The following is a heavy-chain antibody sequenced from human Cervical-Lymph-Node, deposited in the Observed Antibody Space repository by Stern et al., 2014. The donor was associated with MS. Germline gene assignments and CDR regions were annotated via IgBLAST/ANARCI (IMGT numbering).Heavy chain of an antibody. V-gene: IGHV1-24*01. CDR2: SSPEDGET. J-gene: IGHJ6*02. CDR3: ASAVTGLNYYFHALDV. Sequence: QVQLVESGAEVKKPGASVKVSCKVSGYTLNDLSLHWVRQATGEGLEWMGGSSPEDGETIFAQGLQGRVTVTEDTSTDTAYMELSSLRSEDTAVYYCASAVTGLNYYFHALDVWGQGTTVTVSS. CDR1: GYTLNDLS. D-gene: IGHD6-19*01.